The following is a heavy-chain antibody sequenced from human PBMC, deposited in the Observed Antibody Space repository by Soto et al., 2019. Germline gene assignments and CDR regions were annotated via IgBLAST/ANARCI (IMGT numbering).Heavy chain of an antibody. J-gene: IGHJ4*02. CDR3: AGVAV. CDR1: GFTFSNFW. V-gene: IGHV3-7*05. Sequence: EVQLVESGGGFVQPGGSLRLSCAASGFTFSNFWMSWVRQAPGKGLEWVANIKVDGSEKYYVDSVKGRFTISRDNAKNSLYLQMNSLRAEDTAVYYCAGVAVRGQGTLVTVSS. CDR2: IKVDGSEK. D-gene: IGHD6-19*01.